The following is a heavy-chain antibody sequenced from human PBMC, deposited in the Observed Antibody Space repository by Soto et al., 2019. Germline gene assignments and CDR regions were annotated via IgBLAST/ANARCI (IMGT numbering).Heavy chain of an antibody. Sequence: SQTLSLTCPISGDSVSSNSATWNWIRQSPSRGLEWLGRTYYRSKWYNDYAVSVKSRITINPDTSKNQFSLQLNSVTPEDTAVYYCASGRKEVATNAFDIWGQGTMVTVSS. V-gene: IGHV6-1*01. J-gene: IGHJ3*02. CDR3: ASGRKEVATNAFDI. CDR1: GDSVSSNSAT. CDR2: TYYRSKWYN. D-gene: IGHD2-15*01.